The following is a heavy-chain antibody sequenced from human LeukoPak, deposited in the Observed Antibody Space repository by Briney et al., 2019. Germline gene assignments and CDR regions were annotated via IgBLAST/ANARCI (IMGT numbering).Heavy chain of an antibody. Sequence: GGSLRLSCAASGFTFSSYSMNWVRQAPGKGLEWVSSISSSSSYIYYADSVKGRFTISRDNAKNSLYLQMNSLRAEDTAVYYCARDRRSSRPFDYWGQGTLVTVSS. J-gene: IGHJ4*02. CDR2: ISSSSSYI. CDR3: ARDRRSSRPFDY. D-gene: IGHD6-13*01. V-gene: IGHV3-21*01. CDR1: GFTFSSYS.